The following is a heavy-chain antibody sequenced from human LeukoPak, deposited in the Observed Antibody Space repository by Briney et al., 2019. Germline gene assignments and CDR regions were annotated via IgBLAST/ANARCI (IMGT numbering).Heavy chain of an antibody. D-gene: IGHD4-17*01. J-gene: IGHJ3*02. CDR1: GFTFSSYA. Sequence: SGGSLRLSCAASGFTFSSYAMSWVRQAPGKGLEWVSAISGSGGSTYYADSVKGRFTISRDNSKNTLYLQMNSLRAEDTAVYYCARSDYGDYRSPLGAFDIWGQGTMVTVSS. CDR3: ARSDYGDYRSPLGAFDI. CDR2: ISGSGGST. V-gene: IGHV3-23*01.